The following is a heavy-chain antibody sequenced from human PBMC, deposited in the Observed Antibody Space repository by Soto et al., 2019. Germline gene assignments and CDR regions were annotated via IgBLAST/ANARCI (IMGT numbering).Heavy chain of an antibody. CDR3: AKTDKFHSQSSGWANRFDS. CDR1: GFTFSNYA. CDR2: ITSAGST. V-gene: IGHV3-23*01. D-gene: IGHD6-19*01. J-gene: IGHJ4*02. Sequence: EVQLLESGGDLAQPGGSLRLLCAASGFTFSNYAMTWVRQSPGKGLEWVSTITSAGSTFYGDTVKGRFTISRDNSKSTLYLQMNRLGAEDTAVYYCAKTDKFHSQSSGWANRFDSWGQGTLVTVSS.